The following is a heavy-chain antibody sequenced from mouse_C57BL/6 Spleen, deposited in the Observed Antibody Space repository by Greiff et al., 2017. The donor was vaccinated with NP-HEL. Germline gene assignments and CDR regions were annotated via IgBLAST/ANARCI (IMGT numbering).Heavy chain of an antibody. Sequence: VQLQQSGPELVKPGASVKISCKASGYSFTGYYMNWVKQSPEKSLEWIGEINPSTGGTTYNQKFKAKATLTVDKSSSTAYMQLKSLTSEDSAVYYCARSGDYDYDTGFDYWGQGTTLTVSS. J-gene: IGHJ2*01. CDR3: ARSGDYDYDTGFDY. D-gene: IGHD2-4*01. V-gene: IGHV1-42*01. CDR2: INPSTGGT. CDR1: GYSFTGYY.